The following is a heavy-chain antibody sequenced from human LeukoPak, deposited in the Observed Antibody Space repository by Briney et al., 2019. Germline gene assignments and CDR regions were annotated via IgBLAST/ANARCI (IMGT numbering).Heavy chain of an antibody. V-gene: IGHV3-23*01. CDR3: AKQAFYYGSGSYTQSVDY. J-gene: IGHJ4*02. CDR2: ITGSGAGT. D-gene: IGHD3-10*01. Sequence: GGSLRLACAASGLTLSAYALVWVRQAPGKGLEWVSAITGSGAGTYYADSVKGRFTISRDNSKNTLYLQMNSLRAEDTAVYYCAKQAFYYGSGSYTQSVDYWGQGTLVTVSS. CDR1: GLTLSAYA.